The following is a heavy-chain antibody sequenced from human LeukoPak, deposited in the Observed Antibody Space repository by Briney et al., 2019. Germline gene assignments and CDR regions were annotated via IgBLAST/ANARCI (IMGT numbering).Heavy chain of an antibody. D-gene: IGHD5/OR15-5a*01. CDR3: AREGPLRLPYFDP. J-gene: IGHJ5*02. CDR1: GYTFTGYY. Sequence: ASVKVSCKASGYTFTGYYMHWVRQAPGQGLEWMGWINPNSGGTKYAQKFQGRVTMTRDTSISTAYMELSSLRSDDTAVYYCAREGPLRLPYFDPWGQGTLVTVSS. CDR2: INPNSGGT. V-gene: IGHV1-2*02.